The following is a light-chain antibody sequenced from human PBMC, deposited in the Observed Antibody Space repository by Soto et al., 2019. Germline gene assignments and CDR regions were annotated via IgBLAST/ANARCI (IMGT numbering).Light chain of an antibody. CDR1: QGFSSW. V-gene: IGKV1-12*01. CDR2: AAS. J-gene: IGKJ3*01. CDR3: QKGNSCLLA. Sequence: DIQMTQSPSSVSASVGDRVTITCRASQGFSSWLAWYQQKPGKAPKFLIYAASSLQSGVPSRFSGSGSGTDFSLSISSLQPEDFATFYYQKGNSCLLAFGTGTKVDI.